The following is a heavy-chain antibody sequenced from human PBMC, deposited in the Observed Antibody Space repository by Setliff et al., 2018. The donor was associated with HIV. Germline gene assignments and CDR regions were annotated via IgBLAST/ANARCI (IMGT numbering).Heavy chain of an antibody. CDR3: ASHSFGISPPGKD. V-gene: IGHV3-30-3*01. CDR2: ISYDGSNK. J-gene: IGHJ4*02. Sequence: GGSLRLSCAASGFTFSSYWMSWVRQAPGKGLEWVAAISYDGSNKYYADSVKGRFIMSRDIAKNAVYLQMSSLSVEDTAIYYCASHSFGISPPGKDWGQGTLVTVSS. D-gene: IGHD3-16*01. CDR1: GFTFSSYW.